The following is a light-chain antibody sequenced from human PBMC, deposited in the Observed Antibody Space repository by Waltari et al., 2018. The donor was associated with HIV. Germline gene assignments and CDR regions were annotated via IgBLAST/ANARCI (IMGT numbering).Light chain of an antibody. CDR3: QQYNNWPPWT. V-gene: IGKV3-15*01. Sequence: EIVMTQSPATLSVSPGERATLSCRASQSVSRNLAWYQQKPGQAPRLLIYGASTRATGIPARFSGSGSGTYFTLTISSLQSEDFAVYYCQQYNNWPPWTFGQGTKVEIK. CDR1: QSVSRN. CDR2: GAS. J-gene: IGKJ1*01.